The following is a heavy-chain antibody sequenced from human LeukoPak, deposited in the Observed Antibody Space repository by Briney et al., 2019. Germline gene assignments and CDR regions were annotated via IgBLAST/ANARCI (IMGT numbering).Heavy chain of an antibody. CDR1: GFTFDDYG. CDR3: ARDFSPGGYCSGGSCEPGAFDI. CDR2: INWNGGST. Sequence: GGSLRLSCAASGFTFDDYGISWVRQAPGKGLEWVSGINWNGGSTGYADSVKGRFTISRDNAKNSLYLQMNSLRAEDTALYYCARDFSPGGYCSGGSCEPGAFDIWGQGTMVTVSS. D-gene: IGHD2-15*01. J-gene: IGHJ3*02. V-gene: IGHV3-20*04.